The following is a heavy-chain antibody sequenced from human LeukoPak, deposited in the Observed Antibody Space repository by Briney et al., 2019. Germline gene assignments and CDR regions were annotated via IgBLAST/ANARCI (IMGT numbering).Heavy chain of an antibody. CDR2: KWYGGSKK. Sequence: GGSLRLSCAASGFTFSTYGMHWVRQAPGKGLEWVAVKWYGGSKKYYADSVKGRFTISRDNSKNTLYLQMNSLRAEDTAVYYCAKAFGTDYYYYYMDVWGKGTTVTVSS. CDR1: GFTFSTYG. D-gene: IGHD3-10*01. J-gene: IGHJ6*03. V-gene: IGHV3-30*02. CDR3: AKAFGTDYYYYYMDV.